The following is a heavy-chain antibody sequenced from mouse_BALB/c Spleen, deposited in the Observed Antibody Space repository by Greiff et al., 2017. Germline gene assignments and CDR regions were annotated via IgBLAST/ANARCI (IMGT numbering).Heavy chain of an antibody. Sequence: QVQLKQSGPGLVAPSQSLSITCTVSGFSLTSYGVHWVRQPPGKGLEWLGVIWAGGSTNYNSALMSRLSISKDNSKSQVFLKMNSLQTDDTAMDYCASALLRLQAMDYWGQGTSVTVSS. CDR3: ASALLRLQAMDY. V-gene: IGHV2-9*02. D-gene: IGHD1-2*01. CDR1: GFSLTSYG. J-gene: IGHJ4*01. CDR2: IWAGGST.